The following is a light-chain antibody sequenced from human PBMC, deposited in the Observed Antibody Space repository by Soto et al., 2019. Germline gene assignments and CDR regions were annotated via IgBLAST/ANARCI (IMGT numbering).Light chain of an antibody. V-gene: IGLV2-8*01. CDR3: KSYAGSNTYV. Sequence: QSALTQPPSASGSPGQSFTISCTGTKSAIGVYDFVSWYQHHPGKAPRLIIYEVVRRPSGVPDRFSGSKSGNTASLTVSGLQAADEADYFCKSYAGSNTYVFGSGTKLTVL. CDR1: KSAIGVYDF. CDR2: EVV. J-gene: IGLJ1*01.